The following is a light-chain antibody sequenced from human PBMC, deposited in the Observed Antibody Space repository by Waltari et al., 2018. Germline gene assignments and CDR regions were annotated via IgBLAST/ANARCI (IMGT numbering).Light chain of an antibody. Sequence: EIVLTLSPGTLSLSPGERATLPCSASQSVSRSYLAWYQQKPGQAPRLLIYGASSRATGIPDRFSGSGSGTDFTLTISRLEPEDFAVYYCQQYGSSTLTFGGGTKVEIK. CDR2: GAS. CDR1: QSVSRSY. V-gene: IGKV3-20*01. CDR3: QQYGSSTLT. J-gene: IGKJ4*01.